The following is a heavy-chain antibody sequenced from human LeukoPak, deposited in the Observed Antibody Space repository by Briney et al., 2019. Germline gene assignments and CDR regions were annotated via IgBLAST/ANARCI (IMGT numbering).Heavy chain of an antibody. V-gene: IGHV4-39*07. CDR2: IYDSGST. CDR1: GDSITSRNYY. J-gene: IGHJ5*01. CDR3: ARGRYSSSWYGS. Sequence: SETLSLTCTVSGDSITSRNYYWGWIRQPPGKGLEWTGSIYDSGSTNYNPSLKSRITISVDTSKNQFSLKLSSVTAADTAVYYCARGRYSSSWYGSWGQGTLVTVSS. D-gene: IGHD6-13*01.